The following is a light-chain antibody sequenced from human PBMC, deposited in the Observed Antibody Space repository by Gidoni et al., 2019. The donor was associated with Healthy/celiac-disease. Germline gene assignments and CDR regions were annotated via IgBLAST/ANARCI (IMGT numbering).Light chain of an antibody. J-gene: IGLJ2*01. V-gene: IGLV3-19*01. CDR1: SLRSYY. CDR2: GKN. CDR3: NSRDSSGHVV. Sequence: SSELTQDPAVSVALGQTVRITCQGDSLRSYYASRYQQKPGQAPVLVIYGKNNRPPGIPDRFSGSSSGNTASLTITGAQAEDEADYYCNSRDSSGHVVFGGGTKLTVL.